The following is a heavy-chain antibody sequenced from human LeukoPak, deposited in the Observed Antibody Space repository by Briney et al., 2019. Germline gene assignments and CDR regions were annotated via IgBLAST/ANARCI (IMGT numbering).Heavy chain of an antibody. J-gene: IGHJ4*02. CDR3: AKELGHTLPFDC. CDR1: GFTFSSYA. Sequence: GGSLRLSCAASGFTFSSYAMSWVRQAPGKGLEWVSAMSGTGGYTYYADSVKGRFTISRDSPKNTLYLQMNSLRGEDTAIYYCAKELGHTLPFDCWGQGTLVTVSS. V-gene: IGHV3-23*01. D-gene: IGHD2-2*02. CDR2: MSGTGGYT.